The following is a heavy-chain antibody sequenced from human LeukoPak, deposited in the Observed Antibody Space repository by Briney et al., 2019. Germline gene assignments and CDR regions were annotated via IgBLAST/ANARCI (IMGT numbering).Heavy chain of an antibody. V-gene: IGHV3-15*01. Sequence: PGGSLTLSCAASGFTFSNACMSWVRQAPGEGLEWVGRIKTKTDVGTTDYAAPVKGRFTISRDDSKNTLYLRMNSLNTEDTAVYYCTSLPEAWGQGTLVAVSS. J-gene: IGHJ5*02. CDR1: GFTFSNAC. D-gene: IGHD1-14*01. CDR2: IKTKTDVGTT. CDR3: TSLPEA.